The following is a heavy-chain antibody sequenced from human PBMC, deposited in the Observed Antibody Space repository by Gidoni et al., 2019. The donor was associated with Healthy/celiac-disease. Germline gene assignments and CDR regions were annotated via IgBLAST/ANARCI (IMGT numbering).Heavy chain of an antibody. CDR2: CDPEDGET. V-gene: IGHV1-24*01. D-gene: IGHD5-18*01. Sequence: QVQLVQSGAEVKKPGASVKVSCKVSGYTLTELSMHWVRQAPGKGLEWMGGCDPEDGETIYAQKFQGRVTMTEDISTDTAYMELSSLRSEDTAVYYCATLPTGNSYGYFYFDYWGQGTLVTVSS. CDR1: GYTLTELS. J-gene: IGHJ4*02. CDR3: ATLPTGNSYGYFYFDY.